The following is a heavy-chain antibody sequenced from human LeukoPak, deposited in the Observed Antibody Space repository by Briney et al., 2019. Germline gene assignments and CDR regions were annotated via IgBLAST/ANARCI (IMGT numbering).Heavy chain of an antibody. J-gene: IGHJ6*02. CDR2: IFYSGST. CDR1: DGSISSRTYY. CDR3: ARVASGTYYYYGMDV. D-gene: IGHD1-26*01. V-gene: IGHV4-39*07. Sequence: SETLSLTCNVSDGSISSRTYYWGWIRQPPGKGLEWIGSIFYSGSTYYNPSLKSRVTISVDKSKNQFSLKLSSVTAADTAVYYCARVASGTYYYYGMDVWGQGTTVTVSS.